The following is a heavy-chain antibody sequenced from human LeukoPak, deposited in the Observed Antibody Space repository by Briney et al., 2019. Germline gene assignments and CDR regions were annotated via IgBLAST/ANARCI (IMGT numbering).Heavy chain of an antibody. D-gene: IGHD6-6*01. J-gene: IGHJ4*02. CDR1: GFTFSTYS. CDR3: AGSRS. V-gene: IGHV3-48*04. CDR2: ISDSSRKI. Sequence: GGSLRLSCAASGFTFSTYSMNWVRQAPGKGLEWVSYISDSSRKIYYADSVKGRFTISRDNAKNSLYLQMNSLRVEDTAVYYCAGSRSWGQGTLVTVSS.